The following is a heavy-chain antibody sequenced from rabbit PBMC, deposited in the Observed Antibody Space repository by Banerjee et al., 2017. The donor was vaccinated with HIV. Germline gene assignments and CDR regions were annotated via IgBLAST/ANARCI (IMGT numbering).Heavy chain of an antibody. Sequence: QSLEESGGDLVKPGASLTLTCTASGFTLSTYWMCWVRQAPGKGLEWIACIYGGSGSTYYASWAKGRFTISKTSSTTVTLQMTSLTAADTATYFCARDGIPYYTYGYAGYAYARDYFNLWGPGTLVTVS. CDR3: ARDGIPYYTYGYAGYAYARDYFNL. J-gene: IGHJ4*01. CDR2: IYGGSGST. CDR1: GFTLSTYW. D-gene: IGHD6-1*01. V-gene: IGHV1S40*01.